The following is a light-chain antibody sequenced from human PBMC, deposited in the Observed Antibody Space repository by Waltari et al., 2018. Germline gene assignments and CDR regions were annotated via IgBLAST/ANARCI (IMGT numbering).Light chain of an antibody. J-gene: IGLJ2*01. CDR1: SSDVGGYNY. Sequence: QSALTQPPSASGSPGQSVAISCTGTSSDVGGYNYVSWYQQHPGKAPRLMIYEVYKRPSGVPDRLAGSTSGNTASLTVSGLQAEDESDYYCSSYAGRDILVFGGGTRLTVL. V-gene: IGLV2-8*01. CDR3: SSYAGRDILV. CDR2: EVY.